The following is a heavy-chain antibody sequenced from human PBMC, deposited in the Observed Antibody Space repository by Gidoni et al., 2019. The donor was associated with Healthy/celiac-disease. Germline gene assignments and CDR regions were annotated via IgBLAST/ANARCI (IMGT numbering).Heavy chain of an antibody. CDR1: GGSISSYY. CDR3: ARDRWIQLWFSRSDYYGMDV. D-gene: IGHD5-18*01. J-gene: IGHJ6*02. CDR2: IYYSGST. Sequence: QVQLQESGPGLVKPSETLSLTCTVSGGSISSYYWSWIRQPPGKGLEWIGYIYYSGSTNYNPSLKSRVTISVDTSKNQFSLKLSSVTAADTAVYYCARDRWIQLWFSRSDYYGMDVWGQGTTVTVSS. V-gene: IGHV4-59*01.